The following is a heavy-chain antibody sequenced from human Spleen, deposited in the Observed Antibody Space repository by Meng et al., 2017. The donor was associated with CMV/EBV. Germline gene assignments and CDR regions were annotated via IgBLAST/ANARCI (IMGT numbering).Heavy chain of an antibody. J-gene: IGHJ4*02. CDR1: GFTFSSYG. Sequence: GGSLRLSCAASGFTFSSYGMHWVRQAPGKGLEWVAVIWYDGSNKYYADSVKGRFTISRDNSKNTLYLQMNSLRAEDTAVYYCAREDHYSSSFDYWGQGTLVTVSS. V-gene: IGHV3-33*01. CDR2: IWYDGSNK. D-gene: IGHD6-13*01. CDR3: AREDHYSSSFDY.